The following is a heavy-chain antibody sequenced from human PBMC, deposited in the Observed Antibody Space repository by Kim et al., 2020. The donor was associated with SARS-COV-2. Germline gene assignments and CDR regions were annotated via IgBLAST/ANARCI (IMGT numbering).Heavy chain of an antibody. CDR2: ISSSSSYI. Sequence: GGSLRLSCAASGFTFSSYSMNWVRQAPGKGLEWVSSISSSSSYIYYADSVKGRFTISRDNAKNSLYLQMNSLRAEDTAVYYCARDTAARDFWSGYREYYYGMDVWGQGTTVTVSS. CDR3: ARDTAARDFWSGYREYYYGMDV. D-gene: IGHD3-3*01. CDR1: GFTFSSYS. V-gene: IGHV3-21*01. J-gene: IGHJ6*02.